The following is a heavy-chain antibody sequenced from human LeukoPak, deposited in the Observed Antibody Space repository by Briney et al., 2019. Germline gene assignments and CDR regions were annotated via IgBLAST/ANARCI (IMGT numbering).Heavy chain of an antibody. D-gene: IGHD7-27*01. J-gene: IGHJ4*02. CDR3: VRERGNWGLDE. CDR2: IFNGDKM. CDR1: GLTISDFY. V-gene: IGHV3-53*05. Sequence: GGSLRLSCAVSGLTISDFYLSMSWVRQAPGKGLEWVSVIFNGDKMYYADSVKGRFTISRDNSQHTLYLQMNSLSVEDTAVYYCVRERGNWGLDEWGQGTLVSVSS.